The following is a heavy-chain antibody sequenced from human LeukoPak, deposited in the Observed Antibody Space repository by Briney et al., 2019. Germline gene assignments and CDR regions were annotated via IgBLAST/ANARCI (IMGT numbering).Heavy chain of an antibody. CDR3: ARDSFTMVRGMSPDY. Sequence: ASVKVSCKASGYTFTSYGISWVRQAPGQGLEWMGWISAYNGNTNYAQKLQGRVTMTTDTSTNTAYMELRSLRSDDTARYYCARDSFTMVRGMSPDYWGHGTLVTVSS. CDR2: ISAYNGNT. J-gene: IGHJ4*01. V-gene: IGHV1-18*01. CDR1: GYTFTSYG. D-gene: IGHD3-10*01.